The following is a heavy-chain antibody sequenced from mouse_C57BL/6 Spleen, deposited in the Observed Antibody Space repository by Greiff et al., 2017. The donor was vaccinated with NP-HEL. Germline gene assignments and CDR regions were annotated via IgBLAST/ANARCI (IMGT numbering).Heavy chain of an antibody. J-gene: IGHJ1*03. D-gene: IGHD4-1*01. CDR1: GFTFSDYG. V-gene: IGHV5-17*01. CDR2: ISSGSSTI. CDR3: ARETGKGYWYFDV. Sequence: EVKLMESGGGLVKPGGSLKLSCAASGFTFSDYGMHWVRQAPEKGLEWVAYISSGSSTIYYADTVKGRFTISRDNAKNTLFLQMTSLRSEDTAMYDCARETGKGYWYFDVWGTGTTVTVSS.